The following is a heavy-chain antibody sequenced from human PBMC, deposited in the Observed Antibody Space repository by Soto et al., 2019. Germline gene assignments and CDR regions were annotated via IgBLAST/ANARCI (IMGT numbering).Heavy chain of an antibody. CDR1: GFSVSSYY. Sequence: EVQLVESGGGLIQPGGSLRLSCAASGFSVSSYYMSWVRQAPGKGLEWVSVIYNSGGTYYADSVKGRFTISRDNSKNTLYLQMNSLRADDTAMYYCPRDLGGYLDYWGQGTVVTVSS. J-gene: IGHJ4*02. D-gene: IGHD2-15*01. CDR3: PRDLGGYLDY. V-gene: IGHV3-53*01. CDR2: IYNSGGT.